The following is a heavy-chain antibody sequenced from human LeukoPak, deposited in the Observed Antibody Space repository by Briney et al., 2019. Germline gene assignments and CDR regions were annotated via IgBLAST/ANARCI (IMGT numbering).Heavy chain of an antibody. J-gene: IGHJ4*02. CDR2: ISVYNGNT. V-gene: IGHV1-18*01. CDR1: GGTFSSYA. D-gene: IGHD5-12*01. CDR3: ARAPYTPGDSGYDYNFDY. Sequence: ASVKVSCKASGGTFSSYAISWVRQAPGQGLEWMGWISVYNGNTNYPQRLPGRVTMTTDTSTTTAYMELRSLRSDDTAVYYCARAPYTPGDSGYDYNFDYWGQGTPVTVSS.